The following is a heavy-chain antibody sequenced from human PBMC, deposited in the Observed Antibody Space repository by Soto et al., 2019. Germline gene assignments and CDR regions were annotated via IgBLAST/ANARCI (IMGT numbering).Heavy chain of an antibody. CDR2: IYYSGST. D-gene: IGHD6-13*01. Sequence: SETLSLTCTVSGGSISSYYWSWIRQPPGKGLEWIGYIYYSGSTNYNPSLKSRVTISVDTSKNQFSLKLSSVTAADTAVYYCARGLYSSSWETESWFDPWGQGTLVTVSS. CDR1: GGSISSYY. V-gene: IGHV4-59*01. CDR3: ARGLYSSSWETESWFDP. J-gene: IGHJ5*02.